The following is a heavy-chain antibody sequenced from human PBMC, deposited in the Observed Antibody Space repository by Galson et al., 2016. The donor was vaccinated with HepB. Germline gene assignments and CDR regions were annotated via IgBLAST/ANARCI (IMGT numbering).Heavy chain of an antibody. J-gene: IGHJ6*02. CDR1: GDSVSNNHAA. CDR3: ARVVELGRGFHV. Sequence: CAISGDSVSNNHAAWNWIRQSPSRGLEWLGRTSYRYKWHNEYAEALEGRIVINPDTSKNQFSLQLSSVTHADTAVYYCARVVELGRGFHVWGQGTTVTVSS. D-gene: IGHD3-10*01. CDR2: TSYRYKWHN. V-gene: IGHV6-1*01.